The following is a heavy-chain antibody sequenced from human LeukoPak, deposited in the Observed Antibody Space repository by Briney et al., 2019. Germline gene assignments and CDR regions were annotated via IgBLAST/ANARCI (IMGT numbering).Heavy chain of an antibody. CDR2: IRWDGGST. V-gene: IGHV3-43*01. J-gene: IGHJ4*02. Sequence: GGSLRPSCAASGFTFDDYTMHWVRQAPGKGLEWVSLIRWDGGSTYYADSVKGRFTISRDNSKNSLYLQMNSLRAEDTAVYYCAKDPYDYYDSSGYYYEPYFDYWGQGTLVTVSS. D-gene: IGHD3-22*01. CDR1: GFTFDDYT. CDR3: AKDPYDYYDSSGYYYEPYFDY.